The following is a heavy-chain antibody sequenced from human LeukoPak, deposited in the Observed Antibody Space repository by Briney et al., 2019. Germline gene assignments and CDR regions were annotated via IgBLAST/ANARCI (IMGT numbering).Heavy chain of an antibody. Sequence: GGSLRLSCAASGFTFNTYAMSWVRQAPWERLQWVSGISDSGGNTYYADSVRGRFTISRDNSKNTLYLQMNSLRAEDTAVYYCARGRICSSTSCYSDYWGQGTLVTVSS. V-gene: IGHV3-23*01. CDR2: ISDSGGNT. J-gene: IGHJ4*02. D-gene: IGHD2-2*01. CDR1: GFTFNTYA. CDR3: ARGRICSSTSCYSDY.